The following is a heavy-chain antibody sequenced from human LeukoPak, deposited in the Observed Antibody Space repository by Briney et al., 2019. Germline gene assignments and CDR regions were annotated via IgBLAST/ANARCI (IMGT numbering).Heavy chain of an antibody. Sequence: PGGSLRLSCAASGTTFSSYAMSWVRQAPGKGLEWVSGISGIGGSTYYADSVKGRFTISRDNSKNTLYLQMNSLRAEDTAVYYCAKETYYYDSSGYYGYYFDSWGQGTLVTVSS. CDR1: GTTFSSYA. CDR3: AKETYYYDSSGYYGYYFDS. CDR2: ISGIGGST. V-gene: IGHV3-23*01. J-gene: IGHJ4*02. D-gene: IGHD3-22*01.